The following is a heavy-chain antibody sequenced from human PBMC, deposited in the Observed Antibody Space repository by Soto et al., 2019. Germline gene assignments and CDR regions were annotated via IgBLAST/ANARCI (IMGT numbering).Heavy chain of an antibody. CDR2: ISYDGSNK. D-gene: IGHD3-22*01. J-gene: IGHJ4*02. V-gene: IGHV3-30-3*01. CDR3: AGGEDIYDSSGYYFLLDY. Sequence: GSLRLSCAASGFTFSSYAMHWVRQAPGKGLEWVAVISYDGSNKYYADSVKGRFTISRDNSKNTLYLQMNSLRAEDTAVYYCAGGEDIYDSSGYYFLLDYWGQGTQVTVSS. CDR1: GFTFSSYA.